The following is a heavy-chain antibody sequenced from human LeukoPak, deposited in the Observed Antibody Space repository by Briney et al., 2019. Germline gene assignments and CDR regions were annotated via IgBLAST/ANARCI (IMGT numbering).Heavy chain of an antibody. J-gene: IGHJ4*02. CDR2: IKPNSGGT. V-gene: IGHV1-2*02. CDR3: ARARGSIVVVPAAMDY. CDR1: GYTFTGYY. D-gene: IGHD2-2*01. Sequence: ASVKGSCKASGYTFTGYYMHWVRQAPGQGLEWMGWIKPNSGGTNYAQKFQGRVTMTRDTSISTAYMELSRLRSDDTAVYYCARARGSIVVVPAAMDYWGQGTLVTVSS.